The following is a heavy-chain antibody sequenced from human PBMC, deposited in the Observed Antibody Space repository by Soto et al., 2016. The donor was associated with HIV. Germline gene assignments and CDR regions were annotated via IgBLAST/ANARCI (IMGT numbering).Heavy chain of an antibody. D-gene: IGHD3-22*01. CDR3: ARNYDSSGNFDY. CDR2: INPSGGST. V-gene: IGHV1-46*01. Sequence: QVQLVQSGAEVKKPGASVKVSCKTSGYTFTNYYIHWVRQAPGQGLEWMGIINPSGGSTSYAQKFQGRVTMTRDTSTSTVYMELSGLRSEDTAVYYCARNYDSSGNFDYVGPGNPGHRLL. CDR1: GYTFTNYY. J-gene: IGHJ4*02.